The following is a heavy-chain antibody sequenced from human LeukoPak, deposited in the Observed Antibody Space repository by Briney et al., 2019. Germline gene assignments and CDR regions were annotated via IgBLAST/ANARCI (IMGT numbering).Heavy chain of an antibody. CDR3: ARDGGTIAVAGDLASDI. J-gene: IGHJ3*02. Sequence: SQTLSLTCAISGDSVSSNSAAWNWIRQSPSRGLEWLGRTYYRSKWYNDYAVSVKSRITINPDTSKNQFSLQLNSVTPEDTAVYYCARDGGTIAVAGDLASDIWGQGTMVTVSS. CDR2: TYYRSKWYN. CDR1: GDSVSSNSAA. V-gene: IGHV6-1*01. D-gene: IGHD6-19*01.